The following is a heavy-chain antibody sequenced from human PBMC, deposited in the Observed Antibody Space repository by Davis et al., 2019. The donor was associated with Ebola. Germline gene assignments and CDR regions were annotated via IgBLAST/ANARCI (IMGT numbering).Heavy chain of an antibody. CDR2: TYYASKWNS. CDR1: GDSVSMNSAA. V-gene: IGHV6-1*01. D-gene: IGHD3-10*01. Sequence: PSETLFLTCAISGDSVSMNSAAWIWIRQSPSRGLECLGRTYYASKWNSEYAVSVKSRITVNPDTSKNQFSLKLSSVTAADTAVYYCARGPLHVGSGSYYKRGNDYWGQGTLVTVSS. CDR3: ARGPLHVGSGSYYKRGNDY. J-gene: IGHJ4*02.